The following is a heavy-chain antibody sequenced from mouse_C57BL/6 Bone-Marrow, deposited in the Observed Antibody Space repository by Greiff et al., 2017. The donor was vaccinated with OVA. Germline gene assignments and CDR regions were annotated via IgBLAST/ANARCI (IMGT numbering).Heavy chain of an antibody. CDR1: GYTFTDYN. V-gene: IGHV1-18*01. Sequence: VQLQQSGPELVKPGASVKIPCKASGYTFTDYNMDWVKQSHGKSLEWIGDINPNNGGTIYNQKFKGKATLTVDKSSSTAYMELRSLTSEDTAVYYCARRGSSYGAWFAYWGQGTLVTVSA. J-gene: IGHJ3*01. D-gene: IGHD1-1*01. CDR3: ARRGSSYGAWFAY. CDR2: INPNNGGT.